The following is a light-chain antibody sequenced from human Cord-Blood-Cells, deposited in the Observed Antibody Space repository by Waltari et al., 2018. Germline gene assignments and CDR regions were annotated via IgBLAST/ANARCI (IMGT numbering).Light chain of an antibody. V-gene: IGKV1-39*01. CDR1: QSISSY. CDR2: AAS. CDR3: QQSYSTWT. Sequence: DRVTITCRASQSISSYLNWYQQKPGKAPKLLLYAASSLQSWVPSRFSGSGSGTDFTLTISSLQPEDFATYYCQQSYSTWTFGQGTKVEIK. J-gene: IGKJ1*01.